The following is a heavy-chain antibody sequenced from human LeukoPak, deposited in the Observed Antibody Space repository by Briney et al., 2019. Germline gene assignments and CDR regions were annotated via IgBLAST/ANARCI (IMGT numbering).Heavy chain of an antibody. D-gene: IGHD6-13*01. CDR1: GFTFSSYS. CDR3: ARSPYSSSWHPWFDP. CDR2: ISSSSSYI. J-gene: IGHJ5*02. Sequence: GGSLRLSCAASGFTFSSYSMNWVRQAPGKGLEWVSSISSSSSYIYYADSVKGRFTISRDNAKNSLYLQMNSLRAEDTAVYYCARSPYSSSWHPWFDPWGQGTLVTVSS. V-gene: IGHV3-21*04.